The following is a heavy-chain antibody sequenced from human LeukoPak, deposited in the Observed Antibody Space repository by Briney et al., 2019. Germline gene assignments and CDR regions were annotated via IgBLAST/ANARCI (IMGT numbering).Heavy chain of an antibody. D-gene: IGHD2-2*01. CDR2: IIPILGIA. Sequence: ASVKVSCKASGGTFSSYAVSWVRQAPGQGLEWMGRIIPILGIANYAQKFQGRVTITADESTSTAYMELSSLRSEDTAVYYCARCSSTSCYLNAFDIWDQGTMVTVSS. CDR1: GGTFSSYA. J-gene: IGHJ3*02. CDR3: ARCSSTSCYLNAFDI. V-gene: IGHV1-69*04.